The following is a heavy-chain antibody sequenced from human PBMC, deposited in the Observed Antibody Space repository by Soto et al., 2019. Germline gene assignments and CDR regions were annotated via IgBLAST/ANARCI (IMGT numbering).Heavy chain of an antibody. CDR3: ARTYYYGSGSPMAFDY. CDR1: GFTFSSYW. CDR2: IKQDGSEK. V-gene: IGHV3-7*01. D-gene: IGHD3-10*01. J-gene: IGHJ4*02. Sequence: PGGSLRLSCAASGFTFSSYWMSWVRQAPGKGLEWVANIKQDGSEKYYVDSVKGRFTISRDNAKNSLYLQMNSLRAEDTAVYYCARTYYYGSGSPMAFDYWGQGTLVTVSS.